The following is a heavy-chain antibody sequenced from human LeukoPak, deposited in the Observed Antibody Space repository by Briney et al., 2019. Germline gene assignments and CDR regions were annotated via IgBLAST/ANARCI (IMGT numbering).Heavy chain of an antibody. V-gene: IGHV4-59*01. D-gene: IGHD6-13*01. J-gene: IGHJ4*02. CDR1: GGSISGYY. CDR3: ARGVSAAGQTLFDY. CDR2: IHYSGST. Sequence: SSETLSLTCTVSGGSISGYYWSWIRQSPEKGLEWIVFIHYSGSTNYNPSLRSRVTISVDTSKNQFSLKLSSVTAADTAVYFCARGVSAAGQTLFDYWGQGTLVTVSS.